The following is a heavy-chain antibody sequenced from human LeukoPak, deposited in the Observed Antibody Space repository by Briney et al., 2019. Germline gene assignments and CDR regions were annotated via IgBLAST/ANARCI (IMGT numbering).Heavy chain of an antibody. J-gene: IGHJ4*02. D-gene: IGHD3-9*01. CDR3: AKWGDYDVLTGYYDPDY. V-gene: IGHV3-23*01. CDR1: GFTFSNYA. Sequence: GSLRLSCVASGFTFSNYAMSWVRQAPGKGLEWVSAITGSGGITYYADSVKGRFTISRDNSKNTLYLQMNSLRAEDTAVYYCAKWGDYDVLTGYYDPDYWGQGTLVTVSS. CDR2: ITGSGGIT.